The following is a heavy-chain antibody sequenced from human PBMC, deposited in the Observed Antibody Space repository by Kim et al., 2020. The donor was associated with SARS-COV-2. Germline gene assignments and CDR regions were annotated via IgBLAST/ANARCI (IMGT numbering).Heavy chain of an antibody. CDR3: ARRAPFYSSLGYYYYMDV. CDR2: IYYSGST. V-gene: IGHV4-59*08. D-gene: IGHD6-6*01. J-gene: IGHJ6*03. CDR1: GGSISSYY. Sequence: SETLSLTCTVSGGSISSYYWSWIRQPPWKGLEWIGYIYYSGSTNYNPSLKSRVTISVDTSKNQFSLKLSSVTAADTAVYYCARRAPFYSSLGYYYYMDVWGNGTTVTVSS.